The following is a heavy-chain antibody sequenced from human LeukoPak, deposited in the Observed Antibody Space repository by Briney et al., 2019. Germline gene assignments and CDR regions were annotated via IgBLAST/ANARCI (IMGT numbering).Heavy chain of an antibody. CDR1: GFTFSSYA. Sequence: GGSLRLSCAASGFTFSSYAMSWVRQAPGKGLEWVSAISGSGGSTYYADSVKGRFTISRDNSKNTLYLQMNSLRAEDTAVYYCARGLGSGTFPLFDYGGQGTLGTVSS. D-gene: IGHD3-10*01. J-gene: IGHJ4*02. CDR2: ISGSGGST. CDR3: ARGLGSGTFPLFDY. V-gene: IGHV3-23*01.